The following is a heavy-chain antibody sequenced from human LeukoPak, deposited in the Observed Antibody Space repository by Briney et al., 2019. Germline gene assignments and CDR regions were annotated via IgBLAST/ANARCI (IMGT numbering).Heavy chain of an antibody. Sequence: GSSVKVSCKASGGTFSSYAISWVRQAPGQGLEWMGRIIPILGIANYAQKLQGRVTITADKSTSTAYMELSSLRSEDTAVYYCARASGRYCGGDCTTRPYYYYYGMDVWGQGTTVTVSS. CDR1: GGTFSSYA. CDR3: ARASGRYCGGDCTTRPYYYYYGMDV. CDR2: IIPILGIA. V-gene: IGHV1-69*04. J-gene: IGHJ6*02. D-gene: IGHD2-21*02.